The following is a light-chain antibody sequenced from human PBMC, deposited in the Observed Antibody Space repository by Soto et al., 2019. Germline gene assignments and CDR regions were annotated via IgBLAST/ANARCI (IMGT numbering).Light chain of an antibody. J-gene: IGKJ5*01. CDR2: GAS. Sequence: EIVRTQSQATLSVSPGERVTLSARPSQRFISNLPWYNHNPAQAPRLLIFGASSRATGIPARFSGSGSGTEFTLTINSLQSEDFAVYYCQQYNIYVTFGQGTRLEI. CDR1: QRFISN. CDR3: QQYNIYVT. V-gene: IGKV3-15*01.